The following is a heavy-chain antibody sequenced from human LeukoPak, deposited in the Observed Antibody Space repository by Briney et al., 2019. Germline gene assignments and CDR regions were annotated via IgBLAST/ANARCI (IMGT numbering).Heavy chain of an antibody. Sequence: SQTLSLTCAVSGDSLTSGSRYWSWIRQPAGKGLEWIGHFYSSTRTTYNPSLESRVTISGDTAKNQFSLKLDSVTAADTAVYFCARCMSELDYGDYAYYYHMDVWGKGTTVTVSS. CDR1: GDSLTSGSRY. CDR3: ARCMSELDYGDYAYYYHMDV. CDR2: FYSSTRT. J-gene: IGHJ6*04. D-gene: IGHD4-17*01. V-gene: IGHV4-61*09.